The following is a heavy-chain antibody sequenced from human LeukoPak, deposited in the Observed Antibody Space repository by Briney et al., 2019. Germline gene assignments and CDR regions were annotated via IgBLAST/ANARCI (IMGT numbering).Heavy chain of an antibody. CDR1: GFTFSSYG. J-gene: IGHJ4*02. CDR2: IWYGGSNK. V-gene: IGHV3-30*02. Sequence: GGSLRLSCAASGFTFSSYGMHWVRQAPGKGLEWVAVIWYGGSNKYYADSVKGRFTISRDNSKNTLYLQMNSLRAEDTAVYYCAKGGRGYSVPYYFDYWGQGTLVTVSS. D-gene: IGHD2-15*01. CDR3: AKGGRGYSVPYYFDY.